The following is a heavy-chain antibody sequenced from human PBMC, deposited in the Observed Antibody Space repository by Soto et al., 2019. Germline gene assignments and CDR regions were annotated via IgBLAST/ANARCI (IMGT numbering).Heavy chain of an antibody. D-gene: IGHD2-15*01. CDR3: ARGTYCSGGSCYSGRYYYGMDV. CDR1: GGTFSSYT. V-gene: IGHV1-69*13. J-gene: IGHJ6*02. Sequence: SVKVSCKASGGTFSSYTISWVRQAPGQGLEWMGRIIPIFGTANYAQKFQGRVTITADESTSTAYMELSSLRSEDTAVYYCARGTYCSGGSCYSGRYYYGMDVWGQGTTVTVSS. CDR2: IIPIFGTA.